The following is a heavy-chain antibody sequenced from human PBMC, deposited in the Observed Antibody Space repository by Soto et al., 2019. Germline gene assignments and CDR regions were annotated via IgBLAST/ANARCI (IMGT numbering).Heavy chain of an antibody. J-gene: IGHJ4*02. Sequence: EVLLVESGGGLVQPGGSLRLSCAASGFTFSSHVMHWVRQAPGKGLEYVSGITSNGGNTYYADSVKGRFTISRDNCXXTXYXXMGSLRAEDMAVYYCAVDPVLDYYVSGSYFGPFDYWGQGPLVTVSS. V-gene: IGHV3-64*07. CDR3: AVDPVLDYYVSGSYFGPFDY. CDR2: ITSNGGNT. D-gene: IGHD3-10*01. CDR1: GFTFSSHV.